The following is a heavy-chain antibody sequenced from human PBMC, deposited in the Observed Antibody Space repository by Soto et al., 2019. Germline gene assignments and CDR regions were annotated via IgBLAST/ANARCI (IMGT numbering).Heavy chain of an antibody. CDR2: IYYSGST. J-gene: IGHJ4*02. D-gene: IGHD2-15*01. CDR1: GGSISSSSYY. CDR3: ARHRLQLLLGSYFDY. Sequence: QLQLQESGPGLVKPSETLSLTCTVSGGSISSSSYYWGWIRQPPGKGLEWIGSIYYSGSTYYNPSLKSRVTISVDTSKNQFSLKLSSVTAADTAVYYCARHRLQLLLGSYFDYWGQGTLVTVSS. V-gene: IGHV4-39*01.